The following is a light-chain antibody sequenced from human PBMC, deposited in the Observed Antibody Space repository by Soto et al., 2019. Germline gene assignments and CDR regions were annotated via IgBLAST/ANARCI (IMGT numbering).Light chain of an antibody. Sequence: EVVLTQSPATLSLSPGERATLSCRASQTISSSLAWYQQKPGQAPRLLIYDASKRAAGIPARFTGRGSGTDFTLTISSLEREDFAVYYCQQSSGWPRTLAQGTKVEVK. CDR1: QTISSS. V-gene: IGKV3-11*01. CDR3: QQSSGWPRT. CDR2: DAS. J-gene: IGKJ1*01.